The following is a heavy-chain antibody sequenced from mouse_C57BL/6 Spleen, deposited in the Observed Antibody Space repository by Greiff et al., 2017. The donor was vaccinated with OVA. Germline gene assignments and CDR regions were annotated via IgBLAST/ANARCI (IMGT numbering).Heavy chain of an antibody. D-gene: IGHD2-4*01. Sequence: QVQLQQSGAELVMPGASVKLSCKASGYTFTSYWMHWVKQRPGQGLEWIGEIDPSDSYTNYNQKFKGKSTLTVDKSSSTAYMQLSSLTSEDSAVYYCARDYDGFAYWGQGTLVTVSA. J-gene: IGHJ3*01. CDR1: GYTFTSYW. CDR2: IDPSDSYT. CDR3: ARDYDGFAY. V-gene: IGHV1-69*01.